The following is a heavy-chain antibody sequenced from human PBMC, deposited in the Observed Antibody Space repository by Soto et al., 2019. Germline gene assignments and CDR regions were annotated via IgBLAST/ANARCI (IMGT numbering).Heavy chain of an antibody. J-gene: IGHJ6*02. D-gene: IGHD3-10*01. CDR2: IYRGGST. V-gene: IGHV3-53*01. Sequence: GGSLRLSCAASGFTVSSNYMSWVRQAPGKGLEWVSVIYRGGSTYYADSVKGRFTISRDNSKNTLYLQMNSLRAEDTAVYYCARDSGITMVRGVYYYYGMDVWGQGTTVTVSS. CDR3: ARDSGITMVRGVYYYYGMDV. CDR1: GFTVSSNY.